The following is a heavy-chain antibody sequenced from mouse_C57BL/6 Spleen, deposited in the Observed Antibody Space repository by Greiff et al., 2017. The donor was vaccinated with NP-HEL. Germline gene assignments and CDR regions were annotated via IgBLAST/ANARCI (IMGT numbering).Heavy chain of an antibody. D-gene: IGHD2-3*01. J-gene: IGHJ3*01. CDR1: GYTFTDYE. Sequence: VQLQQSGAELVRPGASVTLSCKASGYTFTDYEMHWVKQTPVHGLEWIGAIDPETGGTAYNQKFKGKAILTADNSSSTAYMELRSLTSEDSAVYYCTGDDGYSFAYWGQGTLVTVSA. V-gene: IGHV1-15*01. CDR3: TGDDGYSFAY. CDR2: IDPETGGT.